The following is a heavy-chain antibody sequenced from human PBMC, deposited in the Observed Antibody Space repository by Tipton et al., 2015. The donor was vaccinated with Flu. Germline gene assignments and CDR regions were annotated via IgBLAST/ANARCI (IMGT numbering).Heavy chain of an antibody. Sequence: QVQLVQSEAEVKKPGASVTVSCKASGYIFTNYGITWVRQAPGQGLERVGWISTYNGDTKFAQKFQDRVTMTTDTSTTTGYMELRSLRSDDTAVYYCARGGSPLGWFDPWGQGTLVTVSS. CDR1: GYIFTNYG. CDR2: ISTYNGDT. V-gene: IGHV1-18*01. CDR3: ARGGSPLGWFDP. D-gene: IGHD1-26*01. J-gene: IGHJ5*02.